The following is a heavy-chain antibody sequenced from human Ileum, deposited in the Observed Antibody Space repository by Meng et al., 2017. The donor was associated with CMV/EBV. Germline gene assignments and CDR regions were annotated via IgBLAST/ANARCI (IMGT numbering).Heavy chain of an antibody. D-gene: IGHD1-7*01. CDR1: GYIFTRYY. Sequence: WKASGYIFTRYYMHWVRQAPGHGLKWMGIINPNCGSTTYAQKFQGRVTMTSYTSTSTVYMELSSLRSADTAVYYCARDSLTGTGTGPWGQGTLVTVSS. CDR2: INPNCGST. J-gene: IGHJ5*02. CDR3: ARDSLTGTGTGP. V-gene: IGHV1-46*01.